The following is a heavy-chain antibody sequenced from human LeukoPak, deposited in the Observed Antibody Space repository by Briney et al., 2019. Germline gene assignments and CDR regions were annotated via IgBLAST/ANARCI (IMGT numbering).Heavy chain of an antibody. V-gene: IGHV3-23*01. D-gene: IGHD6-19*01. CDR3: AKLHSSTSFYYGMDV. Sequence: AGGSLRLSCAASGFSFISYAMAWVRQAPGKGLEWVSAISGGGESTFYADSVRGRFTISRDNSKNTASLQMNSLRAEDTATYYCAKLHSSTSFYYGMDVWGQGTTVTVSS. J-gene: IGHJ6*02. CDR1: GFSFISYA. CDR2: ISGGGEST.